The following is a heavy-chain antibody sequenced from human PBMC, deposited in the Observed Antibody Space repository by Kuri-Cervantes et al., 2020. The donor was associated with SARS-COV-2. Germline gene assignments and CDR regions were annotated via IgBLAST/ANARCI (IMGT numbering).Heavy chain of an antibody. CDR2: IYYSGST. V-gene: IGHV4-59*08. D-gene: IGHD6-6*01. CDR1: GGSISSHY. Sequence: ESLKISCTVSGGSISSHYWSWIRQPPGKGLEWIGYIYYSGSTNYNPSLKSRVTISVDTSKNQFSLKLSSVTAADTAVYYCARHRGRIAARFYYMDVWGKGTTVTVSS. J-gene: IGHJ6*03. CDR3: ARHRGRIAARFYYMDV.